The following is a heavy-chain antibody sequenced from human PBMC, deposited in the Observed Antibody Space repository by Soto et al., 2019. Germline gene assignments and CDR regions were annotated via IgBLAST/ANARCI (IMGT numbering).Heavy chain of an antibody. CDR3: ARDTFRDYVAPNPNWFDP. D-gene: IGHD3-16*01. CDR1: GGTFSSYA. V-gene: IGHV1-69*01. CDR2: IIPIFGKA. J-gene: IGHJ5*02. Sequence: QVQLVQSGAEVKKPGSSVKVSCKASGGTFSSYAISWVRQAPGQGLEWMGGIIPIFGKANYAQKFQGRVTITADESTSTAYMELSSLRSEDTAVYYCARDTFRDYVAPNPNWFDPWGQGTLVTVSS.